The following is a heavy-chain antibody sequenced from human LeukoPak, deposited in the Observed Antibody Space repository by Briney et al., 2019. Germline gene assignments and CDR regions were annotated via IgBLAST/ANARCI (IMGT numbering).Heavy chain of an antibody. Sequence: GGSLRLSCAASGFTFSDYYMSWIRQAPGKGLEWVSYISSSGSTIYYADSVKGRFTISRDNAKNSLYLQMNSLRAEDTAVYYCARDRTFYYDSSGYHLVWGQGTLVTVSS. CDR1: GFTFSDYY. CDR3: ARDRTFYYDSSGYHLV. V-gene: IGHV3-11*01. J-gene: IGHJ4*02. CDR2: ISSSGSTI. D-gene: IGHD3-22*01.